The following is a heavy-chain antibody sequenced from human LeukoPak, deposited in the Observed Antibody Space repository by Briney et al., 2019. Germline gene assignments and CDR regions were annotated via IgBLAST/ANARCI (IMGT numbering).Heavy chain of an antibody. J-gene: IGHJ4*02. CDR3: AKGTYFDWLLSRGYYFHY. CDR2: ISGSGGST. Sequence: GGSLRVSCAASRFTFSNDAMTCVRQAPGKGLEWVSAISGSGGSTYYADSVKGRFTISRDNSKNTLYLQMGSLRAEDTAVYYCAKGTYFDWLLSRGYYFHYWGQGTLVTVSS. D-gene: IGHD3-9*01. CDR1: RFTFSNDA. V-gene: IGHV3-23*01.